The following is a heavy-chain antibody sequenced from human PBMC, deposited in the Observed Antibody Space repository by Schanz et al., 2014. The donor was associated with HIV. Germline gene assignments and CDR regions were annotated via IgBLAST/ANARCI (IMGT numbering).Heavy chain of an antibody. CDR1: GFNVSNNY. J-gene: IGHJ4*02. Sequence: VQLVESGGGLMQPGGSLRLSCAASGFNVSNNYVSWVRQAPGKGLEWVANIKQDESEKYYVDSVKGRFTISRDNAKKSLYLRMNSLRAEDTAVYYCASTRERYSGATSGFDYWGQGTLVTVST. V-gene: IGHV3-7*01. D-gene: IGHD1-26*01. CDR2: IKQDESEK. CDR3: ASTRERYSGATSGFDY.